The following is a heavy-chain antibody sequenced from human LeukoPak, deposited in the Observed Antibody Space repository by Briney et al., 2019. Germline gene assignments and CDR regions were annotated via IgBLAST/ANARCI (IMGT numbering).Heavy chain of an antibody. Sequence: SQTLSLTCAISGDSVSSNTAAWSWIRQSPSRGLEWLGRTYYRSKWFNDYTLSVKSRMTINPDTSKNQFSLQLNSVTPEDTAVYYCARSDSSTVVSAFDYWGQGTLVTVSS. J-gene: IGHJ4*02. CDR1: GDSVSSNTAA. D-gene: IGHD4-23*01. CDR3: ARSDSSTVVSAFDY. CDR2: TYYRSKWFN. V-gene: IGHV6-1*01.